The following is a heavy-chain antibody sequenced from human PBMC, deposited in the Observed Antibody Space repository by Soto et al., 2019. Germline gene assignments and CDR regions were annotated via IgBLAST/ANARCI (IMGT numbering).Heavy chain of an antibody. CDR2: IFYSGST. V-gene: IGHV4-59*01. CDR3: ASMIGDPVLSFDA. J-gene: IGHJ4*02. D-gene: IGHD3-10*02. CDR1: GGSISSYY. Sequence: SETLSLTCTVSGGSISSYYWSWIRQPPGKGLEWIGFIFYSGSTSYNPSLKSRVTISVDTSENQFSLKLSSVTAADTAVYYCASMIGDPVLSFDAWGQGTLVTVSS.